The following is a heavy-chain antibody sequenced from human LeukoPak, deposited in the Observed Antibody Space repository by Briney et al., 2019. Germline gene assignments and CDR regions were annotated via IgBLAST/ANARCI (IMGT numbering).Heavy chain of an antibody. J-gene: IGHJ4*02. Sequence: PSETLSLTCSVSGGSISSKSYYWAWIRQPPGKGLEWIGSSYYGGNTYYNASLKSRISISIDASKNQFSLRLNSMTAADTAVYYCARGAYFDYWGQGTLVTVSS. CDR3: ARGAYFDY. CDR1: GGSISSKSYY. V-gene: IGHV4-39*07. CDR2: SYYGGNT.